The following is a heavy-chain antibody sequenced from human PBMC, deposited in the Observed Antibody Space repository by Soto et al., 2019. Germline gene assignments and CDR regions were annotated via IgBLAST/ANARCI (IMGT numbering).Heavy chain of an antibody. J-gene: IGHJ4*02. V-gene: IGHV3-23*01. CDR2: ISGSGEST. CDR3: AKRREGGYYIFDY. D-gene: IGHD3-10*01. CDR1: GFTFSSFA. Sequence: GGTLRLSCAASGFTFSSFAISWVRQAPGKGLEWVSSISGSGESTYYADSVKGRLSISRDNSKNTLYLQMNSLRAEDTAVYYCAKRREGGYYIFDYRGQGTPGTVCS.